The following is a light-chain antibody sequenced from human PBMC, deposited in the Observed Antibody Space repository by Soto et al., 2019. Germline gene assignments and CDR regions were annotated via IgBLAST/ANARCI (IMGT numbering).Light chain of an antibody. CDR3: QQYSSYST. CDR1: QNIGSW. CDR2: KAS. Sequence: DIQMTQSPSTLSASVGDRVTITCRASQNIGSWLAWYQQKPGKAPKILIYKASSLESGVPSRFSGSGSGTQFTLIINSLQPDDFATYYCQQYSSYSTFGGGTKVEIK. V-gene: IGKV1-5*03. J-gene: IGKJ4*01.